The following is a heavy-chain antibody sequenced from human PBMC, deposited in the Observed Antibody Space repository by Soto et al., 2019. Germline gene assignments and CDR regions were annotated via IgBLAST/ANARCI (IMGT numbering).Heavy chain of an antibody. CDR1: GGTFSSYA. CDR3: ARDGVYYHFWRGYYKRGGGYGMDV. V-gene: IGHV1-69*13. J-gene: IGHJ6*02. CDR2: IIPIFGTA. D-gene: IGHD3-3*01. Sequence: SVKVSCKASGGTFSSYAISWVRQAPGQGLEWMGGIIPIFGTANYAQKFQGRVTITADESTSTAYMELSSLRPEDTAVYYCARDGVYYHFWRGYYKRGGGYGMDVWGQGTTVTVSS.